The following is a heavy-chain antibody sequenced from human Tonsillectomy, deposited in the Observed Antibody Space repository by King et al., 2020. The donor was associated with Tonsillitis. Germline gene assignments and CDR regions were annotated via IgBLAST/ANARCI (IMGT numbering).Heavy chain of an antibody. D-gene: IGHD6-6*01. J-gene: IGHJ4*02. CDR2: IYSSGST. Sequence: VQLQESGPGLAKPSETLSLTCTVSGGSISSHYWSWIRQPPGKGLEWMGYIYSSGSTNYNPPLKSRVTISVDTSKNHFALNLSSVTAADTAVYHCARLLPEYSRSAGCFDYWGQGTLVTVSS. CDR3: ARLLPEYSRSAGCFDY. CDR1: GGSISSHY. V-gene: IGHV4-59*08.